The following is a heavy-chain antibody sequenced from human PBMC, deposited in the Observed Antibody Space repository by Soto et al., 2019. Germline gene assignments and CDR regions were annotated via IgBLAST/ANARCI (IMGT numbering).Heavy chain of an antibody. CDR3: AREERRYFDWSRFDY. V-gene: IGHV3-30-3*01. D-gene: IGHD3-9*01. Sequence: QVQLVESGGGVVQPGRSLRLSCAASGFTFSSYAMHWVRQAPGKGLEWVAVISYDGSNRYYADSVKGRFTISRDNSXXTLYLQMNSLRAEDTAVYYCAREERRYFDWSRFDYWGQGTLVTVSS. CDR1: GFTFSSYA. CDR2: ISYDGSNR. J-gene: IGHJ4*02.